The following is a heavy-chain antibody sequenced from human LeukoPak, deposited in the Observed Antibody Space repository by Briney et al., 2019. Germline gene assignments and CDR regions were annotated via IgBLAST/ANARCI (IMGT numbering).Heavy chain of an antibody. CDR2: IGTAGDT. CDR1: GFTFSSYD. D-gene: IGHD6-19*01. J-gene: IGHJ2*01. V-gene: IGHV3-13*01. Sequence: PGGSLRLSCAASGFTFSSYDMHWVRQATGKGLEWVSAIGTAGDTYYPGSVKGRFTISRENAKNSLYLQMNSLRAGDTAVYYCARARGEQWPGVGGWYFDLWGRGTLVTVSS. CDR3: ARARGEQWPGVGGWYFDL.